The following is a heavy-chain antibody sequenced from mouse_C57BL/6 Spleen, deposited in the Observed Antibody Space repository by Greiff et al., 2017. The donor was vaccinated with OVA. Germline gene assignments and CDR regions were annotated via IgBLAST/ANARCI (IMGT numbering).Heavy chain of an antibody. CDR1: GYTFTDYY. CDR2: INPNNGGT. D-gene: IGHD2-4*01. CDR3: ARELRRGIWFAY. J-gene: IGHJ3*01. V-gene: IGHV1-26*01. Sequence: EVQLQQSGPELVKPGASVKISCKASGYTFTDYYMNWVKQSHGKSLEWIGDINPNNGGTSYNQKFKGKATLTVDKSSSTAYMELRSLTSEDSAVYYCARELRRGIWFAYWGQGTLVTVSA.